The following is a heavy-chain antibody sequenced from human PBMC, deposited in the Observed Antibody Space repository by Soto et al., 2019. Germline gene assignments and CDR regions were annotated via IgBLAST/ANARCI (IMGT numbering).Heavy chain of an antibody. CDR1: GGSISSYY. CDR3: ARGDYYYCMDV. Sequence: QVQLQESGPGLVKPSETLSLTCTVSGGSISSYYWSWIRQPPGKGLEWIGYIYYSGSTNYNPSLKSRVTISVDTSKNQFSLKLSSVTAADTAVYYCARGDYYYCMDVWGQGTTVAVSS. J-gene: IGHJ6*02. V-gene: IGHV4-59*01. CDR2: IYYSGST.